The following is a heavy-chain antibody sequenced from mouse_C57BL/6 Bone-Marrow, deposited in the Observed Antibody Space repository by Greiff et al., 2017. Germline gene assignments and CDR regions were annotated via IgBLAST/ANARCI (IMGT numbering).Heavy chain of an antibody. CDR1: GYTFTDYE. CDR2: IDPETGGT. J-gene: IGHJ2*01. V-gene: IGHV1-15*01. CDR3: TRPLYGSTLYYFDY. D-gene: IGHD1-1*01. Sequence: QVQLKQSGAELVRPGASVTLSCKASGYTFTDYEMHWVKQTPVHGLEWIGAIDPETGGTAYHQKFKGKAILTADKSSSTAYMELRSLTSEDSAVYYCTRPLYGSTLYYFDYWGQGTTLTVSS.